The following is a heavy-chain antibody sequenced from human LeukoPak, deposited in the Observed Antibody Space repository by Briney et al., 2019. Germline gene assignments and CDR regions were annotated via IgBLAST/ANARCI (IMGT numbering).Heavy chain of an antibody. CDR3: ARDYVPWRAFDI. Sequence: ASVKVSCKASGGTFSSYAISWVRQAPGQGLEWMGRIIPILGIANYAQKFQGRVTITADKSTSTAYMELSSLRSEDTAVYYCARDYVPWRAFDIWGQGTMVTVSS. CDR2: IIPILGIA. D-gene: IGHD3-16*01. J-gene: IGHJ3*02. V-gene: IGHV1-69*04. CDR1: GGTFSSYA.